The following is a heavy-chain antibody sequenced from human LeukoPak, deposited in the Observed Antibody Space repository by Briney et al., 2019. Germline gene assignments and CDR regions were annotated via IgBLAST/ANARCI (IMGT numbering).Heavy chain of an antibody. J-gene: IGHJ6*03. CDR3: ARDQDYDFWSGYLYYYMDV. CDR1: GYTFTSYD. V-gene: IGHV1-8*03. CDR2: MNPNSGNT. Sequence: GASVKVSCKASGYTFTSYDINWVRQATGQGLEWMGWMNPNSGNTIYAQKFQGRVTITRNTSISTAYMELSRMRSDDTAVYYCARDQDYDFWSGYLYYYMDVWGKGTTVTVSS. D-gene: IGHD3-3*01.